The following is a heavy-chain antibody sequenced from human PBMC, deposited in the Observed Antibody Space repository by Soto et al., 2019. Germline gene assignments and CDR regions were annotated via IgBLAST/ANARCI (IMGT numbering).Heavy chain of an antibody. J-gene: IGHJ3*02. CDR3: ARPYGSGSYYDPYDAFDI. D-gene: IGHD3-10*01. CDR2: LNPNGTFT. V-gene: IGHV3-74*01. Sequence: GGSLRLSCAGSGFTFSGYWMHWVRQAPGKGPVWVSRLNPNGTFTTNADSVKGRFTISRDNAKNTVYLQMNSLRAEDTAVYYCARPYGSGSYYDPYDAFDIWGQGTMVTVSS. CDR1: GFTFSGYW.